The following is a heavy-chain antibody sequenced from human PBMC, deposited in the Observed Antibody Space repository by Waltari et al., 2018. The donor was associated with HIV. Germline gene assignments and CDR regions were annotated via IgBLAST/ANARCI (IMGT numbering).Heavy chain of an antibody. CDR3: VPNTMTVVLNG. D-gene: IGHD3-22*01. J-gene: IGHJ4*02. CDR1: GFTFRAAG. CDR2: IKSKTDGGTT. Sequence: EVQLVDSGGGLVKRGGSLPVSCTASGFTFRAAGMNWVRQAPGKGLEWVGLIKSKTDGGTTDYATPVKGRFTISRDDSKSTLYLQMNTLKTEDSATYYCVPNTMTVVLNGWGQGTLVTVSS. V-gene: IGHV3-15*01.